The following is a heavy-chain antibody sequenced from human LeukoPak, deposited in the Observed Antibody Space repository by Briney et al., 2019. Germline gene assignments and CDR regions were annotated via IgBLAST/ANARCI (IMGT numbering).Heavy chain of an antibody. CDR3: ARERIYGDYFDY. D-gene: IGHD4-17*01. Sequence: PGGSLGLSCAASGFTFSSYEFNWVRQVPGKGLEWISYISSSGNTIYYADSVKGRFTVSRDNAKNSLFLQMNGLRAEDTAIYYCARERIYGDYFDYWGQGALVTVSS. CDR1: GFTFSSYE. V-gene: IGHV3-48*03. CDR2: ISSSGNTI. J-gene: IGHJ4*02.